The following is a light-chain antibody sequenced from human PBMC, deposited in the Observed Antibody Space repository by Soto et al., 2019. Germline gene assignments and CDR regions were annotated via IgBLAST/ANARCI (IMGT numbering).Light chain of an antibody. V-gene: IGKV3-15*01. CDR1: QSVSSN. Sequence: EIVMTQSPATLSVSPGERATLSCRASQSVSSNLAWYQQKPGQAPRLLIYGASTRATGIPARFSDSGSGTEFTLTISSLQSEDFAVYYCHQYNNWPPITFGQGTRLEIK. CDR3: HQYNNWPPIT. J-gene: IGKJ5*01. CDR2: GAS.